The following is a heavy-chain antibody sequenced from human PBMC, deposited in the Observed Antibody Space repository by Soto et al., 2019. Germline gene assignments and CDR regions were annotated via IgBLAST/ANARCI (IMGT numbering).Heavy chain of an antibody. J-gene: IGHJ4*02. V-gene: IGHV3-30-3*01. D-gene: IGHD3-3*01. CDR3: VFRSANHFDY. CDR2: ISNDGSGK. Sequence: QVQLVESGGGVVQPGRSLRLSCTPSGFPFSSYAMHWVRQGPGKGLEWVAVISNDGSGKHYADSVKGRFTITGDNSIYTLNLQMNSLRTEDTAVYYCVFRSANHFDYWGQGTLVTVSS. CDR1: GFPFSSYA.